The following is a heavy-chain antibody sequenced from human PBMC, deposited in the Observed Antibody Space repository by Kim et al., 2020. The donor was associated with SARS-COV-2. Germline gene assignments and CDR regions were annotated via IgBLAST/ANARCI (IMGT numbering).Heavy chain of an antibody. CDR1: GGSISSYY. V-gene: IGHV4-59*12. Sequence: SETLSLTCTVSGGSISSYYWSWIPQPPGKGLEWIGYLYYSGSTNYNPSLKSRVTISVDTSKHQFSLKLSSVTAADTAVYYCARGGLSPSNAFDIWGQWS. CDR2: LYYSGST. J-gene: IGHJ3*02. CDR3: ARGGLSPSNAFDI.